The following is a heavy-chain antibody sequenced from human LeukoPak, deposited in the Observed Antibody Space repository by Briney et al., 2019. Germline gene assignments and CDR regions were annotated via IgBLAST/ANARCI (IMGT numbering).Heavy chain of an antibody. D-gene: IGHD2-2*01. J-gene: IGHJ4*02. CDR3: ARTVVPAAFDY. Sequence: GGSLRLSCAASGFTFSSYWMSWVRQAPGKGLEWVANIKQDGSEKYYVDSVKGRFTISRDNAKNSLYLQMNSLRAEDTAVYYYARTVVPAAFDYWGQGTLVTVSS. CDR2: IKQDGSEK. V-gene: IGHV3-7*01. CDR1: GFTFSSYW.